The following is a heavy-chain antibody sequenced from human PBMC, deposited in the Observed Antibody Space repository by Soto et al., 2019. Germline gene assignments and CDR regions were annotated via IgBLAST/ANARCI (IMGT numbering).Heavy chain of an antibody. D-gene: IGHD1-1*01. CDR2: INHTGST. J-gene: IGHJ5*02. Sequence: VEEGSRIDYAWSWISQQQGKGLQWIGEINHTGSTNYSPSLKSRVTISQDTSKNQFFLRLRSVTAADTAVYYCARRPAYTHNRYTGFAPRGQRTPVPVSS. CDR3: ARRPAYTHNRYTGFAP. V-gene: IGHV4-34*01. CDR1: EGSRIDYA.